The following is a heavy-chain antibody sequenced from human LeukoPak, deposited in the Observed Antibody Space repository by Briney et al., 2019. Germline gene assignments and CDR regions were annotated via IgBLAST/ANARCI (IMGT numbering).Heavy chain of an antibody. J-gene: IGHJ4*02. CDR2: IRANGET. Sequence: GGSLRLSCAASGFSFSSFAMSWVRQGPARGLEWVSSIRANGETFYADSAKGRFTLSSDSSRNTVYLQLNNLRVEDTAIYYCAKASWVSSTDAVRWGQGTLVTVSS. D-gene: IGHD3-16*01. V-gene: IGHV3-23*01. CDR1: GFSFSSFA. CDR3: AKASWVSSTDAVR.